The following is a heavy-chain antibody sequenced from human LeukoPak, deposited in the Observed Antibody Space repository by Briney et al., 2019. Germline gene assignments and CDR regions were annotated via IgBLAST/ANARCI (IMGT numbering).Heavy chain of an antibody. J-gene: IGHJ4*02. D-gene: IGHD6-13*01. CDR3: ARVSAVVGTFPDYFDY. Sequence: PGGSLRLSCAASGFTFSIYGMHGVPHAPGKGLEWVAVISFDGNNKYFADSVKGRFTLSRDNSKNTLYLHMNSLRPEDTAVYYCARVSAVVGTFPDYFDYWGQGPLVTVSS. CDR2: ISFDGNNK. V-gene: IGHV3-30*03. CDR1: GFTFSIYG.